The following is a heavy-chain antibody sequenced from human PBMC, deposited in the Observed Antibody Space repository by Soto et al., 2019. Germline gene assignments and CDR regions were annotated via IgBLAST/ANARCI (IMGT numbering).Heavy chain of an antibody. CDR2: IDSSGSAI. CDR1: GFTFSSYE. V-gene: IGHV3-48*03. CDR3: ARGDASGY. Sequence: EVQLVESGGGFVQPGGSLRLSCVASGFTFSSYEMNWVRQAPGKGLQWVSYIDSSGSAIYYADSVKGRFTISRDNAKNSLSLQMNSLRAEDTALYYCARGDASGYWGQGTPVTVSS. J-gene: IGHJ4*02. D-gene: IGHD2-2*01.